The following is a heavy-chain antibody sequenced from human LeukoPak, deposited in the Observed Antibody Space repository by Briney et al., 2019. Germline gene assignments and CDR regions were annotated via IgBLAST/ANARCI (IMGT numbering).Heavy chain of an antibody. V-gene: IGHV4-39*01. D-gene: IGHD4-11*01. Sequence: SETLSLTCTASGGSISSSSYSWGWIRQPPGKGPEWIGSIYYSGSTYYNPSLKSRVTISVDTSKNQFSLKLSSVTAADTAVYYCARHTMTTVTFDYWGQGTLVTVAS. CDR2: IYYSGST. CDR1: GGSISSSSYS. J-gene: IGHJ4*02. CDR3: ARHTMTTVTFDY.